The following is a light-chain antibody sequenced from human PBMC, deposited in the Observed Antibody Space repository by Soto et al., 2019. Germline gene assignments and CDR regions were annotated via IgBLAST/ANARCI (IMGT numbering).Light chain of an antibody. CDR3: CSYAGSDNFYV. J-gene: IGLJ1*01. V-gene: IGLV2-11*01. CDR1: TSDVGGYNY. CDR2: DVS. Sequence: QSALTQPRSVSGSPGQSVTISCTGTTSDVGGYNYVSWYQQHPGKAPKLMIYDVSKRPSGVPDRFSGSKSGNTASLTISGVQAEDGADYYCCSYAGSDNFYVLGTGNQVTV.